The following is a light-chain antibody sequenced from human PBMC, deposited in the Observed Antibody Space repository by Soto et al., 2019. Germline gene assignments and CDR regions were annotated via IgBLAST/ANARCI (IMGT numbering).Light chain of an antibody. J-gene: IGKJ1*01. CDR3: MQSTHWPPT. V-gene: IGKV2-30*01. Sequence: LSLDPPLGQPASVYGSTSRSLVDNDGNTYLNWFQQRPGQSPRRLIYKVSNRDSGVPDRFSGSGSGTDFTLKISRVEAEDVGVYYCMQSTHWPPTFGQGTKVDIK. CDR2: KVS. CDR1: RSLVDNDGNTY.